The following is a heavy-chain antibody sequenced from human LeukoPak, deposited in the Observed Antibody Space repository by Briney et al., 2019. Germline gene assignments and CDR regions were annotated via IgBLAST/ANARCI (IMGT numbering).Heavy chain of an antibody. CDR1: GFIFSNYA. Sequence: GGSLRLSCATSGFIFSNYAVNWVRQAPGKGLEWVSIISGSGDTTYYADSVKGRFTISRDNAKNSLYLQMNSLRAEDTAVYYSAKGLGIGYGDLQNPIDYWGQGTLVTVSS. CDR3: AKGLGIGYGDLQNPIDY. J-gene: IGHJ4*02. D-gene: IGHD4-17*01. CDR2: ISGSGDTT. V-gene: IGHV3-23*01.